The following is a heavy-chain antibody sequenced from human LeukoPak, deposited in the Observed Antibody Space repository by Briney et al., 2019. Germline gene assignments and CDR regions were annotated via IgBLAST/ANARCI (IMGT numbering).Heavy chain of an antibody. CDR2: IRYDESNK. V-gene: IGHV3-30*02. J-gene: IGHJ6*03. CDR1: GFTFSSYG. Sequence: PGGSLRLSCAASGFTFSSYGMHWVRQAPGKGLDWVAFIRYDESNKYYADSVKGRFTISRDNSKNTLYLQMNSLRPEDTAVYYCAKDLDYYMDVWGKGTTVTISS. CDR3: AKDLDYYMDV.